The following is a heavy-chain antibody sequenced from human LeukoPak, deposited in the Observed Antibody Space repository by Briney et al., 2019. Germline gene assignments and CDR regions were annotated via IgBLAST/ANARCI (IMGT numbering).Heavy chain of an antibody. D-gene: IGHD4-17*01. CDR2: ISSSGLTM. Sequence: PGGSLRLSCAASGFTFSNYEMNWVRQAPGRELEWVSYISSSGLTMYYADSVKGRFTISRDNAKNSLYLQMNSLRAEDTAVYYCARRTTGDDYWGQGTLVTVSS. J-gene: IGHJ4*02. CDR1: GFTFSNYE. V-gene: IGHV3-48*03. CDR3: ARRTTGDDY.